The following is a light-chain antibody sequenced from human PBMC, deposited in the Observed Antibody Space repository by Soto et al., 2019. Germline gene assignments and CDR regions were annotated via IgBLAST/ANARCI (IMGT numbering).Light chain of an antibody. CDR1: ENIYTN. J-gene: IGKJ5*01. CDR2: GAS. CDR3: QQYYNWTRT. Sequence: IVMTQSPATLSLSPGERATLSCRASENIYTNLAWYQQKPGQAPRLLFYGASTRATGLPARFSGSVSGTEGTITINSLQAEDASVYYCQQYYNWTRTFGQGTRLEIK. V-gene: IGKV3-15*01.